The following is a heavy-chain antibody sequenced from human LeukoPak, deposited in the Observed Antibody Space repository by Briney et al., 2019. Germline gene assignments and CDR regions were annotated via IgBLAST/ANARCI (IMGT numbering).Heavy chain of an antibody. Sequence: SETLSLTCTDPGGSISSYYWSWIRQPPGKRVEWIGSTYYSGSTYYNPSPKSRATISVDTSKKQFSLKLSSVTAADTAVYYCARVYGSGSYYNGYYYYYMDVWGKGTTVTISS. CDR3: ARVYGSGSYYNGYYYYYMDV. J-gene: IGHJ6*03. D-gene: IGHD3-10*01. CDR1: GGSISSYY. V-gene: IGHV4-59*04. CDR2: TYYSGST.